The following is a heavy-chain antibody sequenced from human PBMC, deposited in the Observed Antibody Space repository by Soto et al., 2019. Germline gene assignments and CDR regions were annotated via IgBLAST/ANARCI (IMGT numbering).Heavy chain of an antibody. CDR3: ARDFVGYNGMDV. CDR1: GASISSGAHY. D-gene: IGHD1-26*01. V-gene: IGHV4-31*03. Sequence: PSETLSLTCTVSGASISSGAHYWSWTRQLPGKGLEWIGYIHHSESMFYNPSLKSRVTISLDTSKNQLSLLMSSVTAADTARYYCARDFVGYNGMDVWGQGTTVTVSS. J-gene: IGHJ6*02. CDR2: IHHSESM.